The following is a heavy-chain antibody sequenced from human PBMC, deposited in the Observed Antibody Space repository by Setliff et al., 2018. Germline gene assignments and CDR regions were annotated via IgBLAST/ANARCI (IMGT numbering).Heavy chain of an antibody. CDR2: INTNTGNP. V-gene: IGHV7-4-1*02. J-gene: IGHJ5*02. Sequence: ASVKVSCKASGYTFSSYAMNWVRQAPGQGLEWMGWINTNTGNPTYAQGFTGRFVFSLDTSVSTAYLQWSSLKASDTAMYYCARHVHPAHIVVVPAAIHIDNWFDPWGQGTLVTVSS. CDR1: GYTFSSYA. CDR3: ARHVHPAHIVVVPAAIHIDNWFDP. D-gene: IGHD2-2*01.